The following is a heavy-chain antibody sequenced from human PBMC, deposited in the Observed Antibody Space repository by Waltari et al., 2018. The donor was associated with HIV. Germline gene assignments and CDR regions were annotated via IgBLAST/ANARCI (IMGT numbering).Heavy chain of an antibody. CDR1: GFTFSSLW. Sequence: EVQLVESGGGLVKPGGSLRLSCAASGFTFSSLWMSWVRKVPGKGLEWVGRIKRKADGGTIDYVPPVKGRFTISRDDSKNTLYLQMNSLKTEDTAVYYCTTDSSHWGQGTLVTVSS. CDR2: IKRKADGGTI. CDR3: TTDSSH. J-gene: IGHJ4*02. V-gene: IGHV3-15*01.